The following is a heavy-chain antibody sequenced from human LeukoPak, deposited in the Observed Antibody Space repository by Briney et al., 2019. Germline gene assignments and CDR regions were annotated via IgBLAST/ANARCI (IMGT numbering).Heavy chain of an antibody. J-gene: IGHJ4*02. CDR1: GGSFSGYY. CDR3: AGGGYSSSWSLGYYFGY. V-gene: IGHV4-34*01. Sequence: SETLSLTCAVYGGSFSGYYWSWIRQPPGKGLEWIGEINHSGSTNYNPSLKSRVTISVDTSKNQFSLKLSSVTAADTAVYYCAGGGYSSSWSLGYYFGYWGQGTLVTVSS. CDR2: INHSGST. D-gene: IGHD6-13*01.